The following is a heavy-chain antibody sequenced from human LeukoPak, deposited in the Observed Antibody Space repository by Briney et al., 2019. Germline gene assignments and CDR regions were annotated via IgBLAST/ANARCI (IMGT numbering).Heavy chain of an antibody. CDR2: IDWDDDK. Sequence: SGPTLVNPTQTLTLTCTFFGFSLSTSGMCVSWIRQPPGKALEWLARIDWDDDKYYSTSLKTRLTISKDTSKNQVVLTMTNMDPVDTATYYCARTPIYCSGGSCYLYYFDYWGQGTLVTVSS. J-gene: IGHJ4*02. CDR1: GFSLSTSGMC. D-gene: IGHD2-15*01. CDR3: ARTPIYCSGGSCYLYYFDY. V-gene: IGHV2-70*11.